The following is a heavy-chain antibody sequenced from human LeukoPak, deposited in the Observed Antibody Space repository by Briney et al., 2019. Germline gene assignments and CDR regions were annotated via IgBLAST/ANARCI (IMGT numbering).Heavy chain of an antibody. CDR2: IKQDGNEI. D-gene: IGHD4-11*01. V-gene: IGHV3-7*01. J-gene: IGHJ1*01. Sequence: PGGSLRLSCAASGSTFSSYWMSWVRQAPGKGLEWVANIKQDGNEINYVDSVKGRFTISRDNSKNTLYLQMNSLRAEDTAVYYCAKLDYSNYVGTEYFQHWGQGTLATVSS. CDR1: GSTFSSYW. CDR3: AKLDYSNYVGTEYFQH.